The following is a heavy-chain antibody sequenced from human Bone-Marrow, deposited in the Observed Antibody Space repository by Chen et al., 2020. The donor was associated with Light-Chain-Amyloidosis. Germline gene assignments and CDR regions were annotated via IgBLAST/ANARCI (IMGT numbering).Heavy chain of an antibody. Sequence: EVQLEQSGPEVKKPGESLKISCKGSGYTFPNYWIGWVRQMPGKGLEWMGVIYPDDSDARYSPSFEGQFTISADKAITTAYLQGRSLKASDTAMYYCARRRDGYNVDYWGQGTLVTVSS. D-gene: IGHD5-12*01. CDR2: IYPDDSDA. CDR3: ARRRDGYNVDY. V-gene: IGHV5-51*01. CDR1: GYTFPNYW. J-gene: IGHJ4*02.